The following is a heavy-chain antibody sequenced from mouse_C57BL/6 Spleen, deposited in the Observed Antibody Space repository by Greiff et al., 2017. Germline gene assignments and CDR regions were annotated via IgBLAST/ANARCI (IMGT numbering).Heavy chain of an antibody. Sequence: QVQLQQSGAELVRPGASVTLSCKASGYTFTDYEMHWVKQTPVHGLEWIGSIDPETGGTAYNQKFKGKAILTADKSSSTAYMELRSLTSEDSAVYYCTRCDYFGSSSAGFAYWGQATLVTVSA. J-gene: IGHJ3*01. CDR1: GYTFTDYE. CDR3: TRCDYFGSSSAGFAY. D-gene: IGHD1-1*01. V-gene: IGHV1-15*01. CDR2: IDPETGGT.